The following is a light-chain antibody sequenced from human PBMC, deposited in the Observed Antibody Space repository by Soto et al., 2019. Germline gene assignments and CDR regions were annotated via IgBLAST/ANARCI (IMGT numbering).Light chain of an antibody. CDR1: QSISSW. CDR3: QHYDSYSEA. Sequence: DIQMTQSPSTLSASVGDRVTITCRASQSISSWLAWYQQKPGKAPNLLIYKASSLEGGVPSRFSGSGSGTEFTLTISSLQPDDFATYYCQHYDSYSEAFGQGTKVDI. J-gene: IGKJ1*01. V-gene: IGKV1-5*03. CDR2: KAS.